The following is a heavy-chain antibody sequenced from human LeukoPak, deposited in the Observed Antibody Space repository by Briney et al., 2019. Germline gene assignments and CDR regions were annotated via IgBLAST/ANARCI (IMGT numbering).Heavy chain of an antibody. V-gene: IGHV4-61*02. D-gene: IGHD5/OR15-5a*01. CDR2: IYTSGST. CDR3: AREDRSTGV. Sequence: SQTLSLTCTVSGGSISSGSYYWSWIRQPAGKGLEWIGRIYTSGSTNYNPSLKSRVTISVDTSKNQFSLKLSSVTAADTAVYYCAREDRSTGVWDQGTLVTVSS. J-gene: IGHJ4*02. CDR1: GGSISSGSYY.